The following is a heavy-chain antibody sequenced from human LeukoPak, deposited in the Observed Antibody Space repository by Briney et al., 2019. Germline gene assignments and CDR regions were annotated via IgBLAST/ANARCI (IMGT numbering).Heavy chain of an antibody. V-gene: IGHV4-59*01. D-gene: IGHD3-3*01. CDR1: GGSISRYY. CDR3: ANLQGDFWSGWWFDP. Sequence: PSETLSLTCTVSGGSISRYYWSWIRQPPGTGLEWIGYIYYSGSTNYNPSLKSRVTISVDTSKNQFSLKLSSVTAADTAVYYCANLQGDFWSGWWFDPWGQGTLVTVSS. J-gene: IGHJ5*02. CDR2: IYYSGST.